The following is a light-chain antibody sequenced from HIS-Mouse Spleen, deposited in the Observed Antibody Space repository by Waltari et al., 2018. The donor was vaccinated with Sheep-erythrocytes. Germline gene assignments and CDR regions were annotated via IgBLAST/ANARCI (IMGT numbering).Light chain of an antibody. CDR3: YSTDSSGNHRV. J-gene: IGLJ1*01. CDR2: EDS. CDR1: ALPKKY. Sequence: SYELTQPPSVSVSPGQTARITCSGDALPKKYAYWYQQNSGQAPVLVIYEDSKRPSGFPERFSGSSSGTMATLTISGAQGEDEDDYYCYSTDSSGNHRVFGTGTKVTVL. V-gene: IGLV3-10*03.